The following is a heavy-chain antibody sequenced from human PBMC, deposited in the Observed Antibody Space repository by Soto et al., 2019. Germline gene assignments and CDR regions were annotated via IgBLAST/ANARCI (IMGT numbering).Heavy chain of an antibody. D-gene: IGHD5-12*01. Sequence: QLQLQESGPGLVKPSETLSLTCTVSGGSVSSSTDWWGWIRQPPGKGLEWIGDGYYSGSTYYNPSLTGRVTISVDTSKNQFSLKLSSVTAADTAVYYCARHPRDGYNYGGSGIFDFWGQGTLVTVSS. CDR1: GGSVSSSTDW. CDR3: ARHPRDGYNYGGSGIFDF. CDR2: GYYSGST. J-gene: IGHJ4*02. V-gene: IGHV4-39*01.